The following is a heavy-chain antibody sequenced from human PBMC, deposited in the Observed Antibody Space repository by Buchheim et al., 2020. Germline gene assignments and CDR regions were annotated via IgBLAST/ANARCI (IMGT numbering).Heavy chain of an antibody. D-gene: IGHD2-8*01. Sequence: QVQLQQWGAGLLKPSETLSLTCAVYGGSFSGYYWSWIRQPPGKGLEWIGEINHSGSTNYNPPLKSRVTISVDTSKKQFSLNRTSVTAADTAVYYCARGCIPYYYYYMDVWGKGTT. CDR3: ARGCIPYYYYYMDV. V-gene: IGHV4-34*01. CDR1: GGSFSGYY. J-gene: IGHJ6*03. CDR2: INHSGST.